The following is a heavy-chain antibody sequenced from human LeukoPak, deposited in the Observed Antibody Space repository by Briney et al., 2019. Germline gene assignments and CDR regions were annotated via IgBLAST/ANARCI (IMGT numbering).Heavy chain of an antibody. CDR1: GGSFSGYY. CDR2: INHSGST. CDR3: ARVGSYYYYYYMDV. D-gene: IGHD3-10*01. J-gene: IGHJ6*03. V-gene: IGHV4-34*01. Sequence: PSETLSLTCAVCGGSFSGYYWSWIRQPPGKGLEWIGEINHSGSTNYNPSLKSRVTISVDTSKNQFSLTLSSVTAADTAVYYCARVGSYYYYYYMDVWGKGTTVTVSS.